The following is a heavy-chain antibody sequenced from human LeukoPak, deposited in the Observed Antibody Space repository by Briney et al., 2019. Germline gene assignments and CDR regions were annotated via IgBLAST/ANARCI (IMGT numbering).Heavy chain of an antibody. J-gene: IGHJ4*02. D-gene: IGHD3-9*01. V-gene: IGHV3-23*01. CDR3: AKWGDYVVLTGYYVSDY. CDR2: ITGSGGNT. CDR1: GFTFSNFA. Sequence: PGGSLRLSCVASGFTFSNFAMSWVRQAPGKGLEWVSAITGSGGNTYYAASVKGRFTISGDNSTNTVFLQMNSLRAEDTAVYYCAKWGDYVVLTGYYVSDYWGQGTLVTVSS.